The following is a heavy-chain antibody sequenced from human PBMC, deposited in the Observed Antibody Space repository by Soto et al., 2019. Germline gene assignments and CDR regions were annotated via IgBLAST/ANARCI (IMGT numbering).Heavy chain of an antibody. Sequence: SETLSLTCTVSGGSISSGDYYWSWIRQPPGKGLEWIGYIYYSGSTYYNPSLKSRVTISVDTSKNQFSLKLSSVTVADTAVYYCARGWGYYGMDVWGQGTTVTVSS. V-gene: IGHV4-30-4*01. CDR2: IYYSGST. D-gene: IGHD3-16*01. CDR1: GGSISSGDYY. CDR3: ARGWGYYGMDV. J-gene: IGHJ6*02.